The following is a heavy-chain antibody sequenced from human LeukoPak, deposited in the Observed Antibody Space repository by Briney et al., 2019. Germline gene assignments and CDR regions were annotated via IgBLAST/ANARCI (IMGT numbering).Heavy chain of an antibody. J-gene: IGHJ6*03. CDR3: ARGRDYYGSGGYYYYYYMDV. Sequence: SETLSLTCTVSGGSISSYYWSWIRQPPGKGLEWIGYIYYSGSTNYNPSLKSRVTISVDTSKNHFSLKLSSVTAADTAVYYCARGRDYYGSGGYYYYYYMDVWGKGTTVTISS. V-gene: IGHV4-59*01. CDR2: IYYSGST. CDR1: GGSISSYY. D-gene: IGHD3-10*01.